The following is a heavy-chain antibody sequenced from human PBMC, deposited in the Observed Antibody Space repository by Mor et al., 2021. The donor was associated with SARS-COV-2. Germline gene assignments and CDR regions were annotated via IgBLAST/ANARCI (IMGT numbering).Heavy chain of an antibody. V-gene: IGHV3-30-3*01. CDR2: ISYDGSKI. D-gene: IGHD3-10*01. Sequence: GKGLEWAAVISYDGSKISYADSVRGRFTISRDNSKNTLYLQMTSLSGEDTAMYYCARDYGSGTSNYYYYYMDVWGKGTTVTVS. J-gene: IGHJ6*03. CDR3: ARDYGSGTSNYYYYYMDV.